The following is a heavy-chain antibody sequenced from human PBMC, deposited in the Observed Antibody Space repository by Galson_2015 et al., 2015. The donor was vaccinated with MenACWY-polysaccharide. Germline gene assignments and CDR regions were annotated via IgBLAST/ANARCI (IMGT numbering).Heavy chain of an antibody. J-gene: IGHJ3*01. D-gene: IGHD6-13*01. V-gene: IGHV3-23*01. Sequence: SLRLSCAASGFTFSNYGMAWVRQAPGKGLDWVSAMGRSGTTYYAASVKGRFTISRDNSKNTLYLQMNSLRVEDTAVYYCVKGRSPSGHSGSWFSGADAFDSWGQGTVVTVSS. CDR2: MGRSGTT. CDR1: GFTFSNYG. CDR3: VKGRSPSGHSGSWFSGADAFDS.